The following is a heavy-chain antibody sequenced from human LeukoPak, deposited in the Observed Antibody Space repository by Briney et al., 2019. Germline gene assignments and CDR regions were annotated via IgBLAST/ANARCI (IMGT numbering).Heavy chain of an antibody. D-gene: IGHD4-17*01. J-gene: IGHJ6*03. CDR3: VLYGDYGGYYYYYYYMDV. V-gene: IGHV3-30*04. Sequence: GGSLRLSCTASGFTFGDYSMSWVRQAPGKGLEWVAVITYDGSNKYYADSVKGRFTISRDNSKNTLYLQMNSLRAEDTAVYYCVLYGDYGGYYYYYYYMDVWGKGTTVTVSS. CDR1: GFTFGDYS. CDR2: ITYDGSNK.